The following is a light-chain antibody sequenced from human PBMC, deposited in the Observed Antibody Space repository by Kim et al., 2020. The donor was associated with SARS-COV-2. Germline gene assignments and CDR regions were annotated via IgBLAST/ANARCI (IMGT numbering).Light chain of an antibody. CDR1: KLGDKY. Sequence: SYELTQPPSVSVSPGQTASITCSGDKLGDKYACWYQQKPGQSPVLVTYQDSKRPSGIPERFSGSNSGNTATLTISGTQAMDEADYYCQAWDSSTVVFGTGTQLTVL. CDR3: QAWDSSTVV. V-gene: IGLV3-1*01. CDR2: QDS. J-gene: IGLJ1*01.